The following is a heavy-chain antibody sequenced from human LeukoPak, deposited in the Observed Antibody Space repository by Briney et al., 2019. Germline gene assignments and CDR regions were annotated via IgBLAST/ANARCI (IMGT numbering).Heavy chain of an antibody. V-gene: IGHV3-74*01. CDR2: IIGDGTRT. CDR3: LRVDDTNGHNWFDP. J-gene: IGHJ5*02. D-gene: IGHD2-8*01. CDR1: GFSFSYYW. Sequence: GSLRLSCAASGFSFSYYWMHWVRQGSGKGPVWVSRIIGDGTRTDYADSVKGRFTISRDNAKSTLYLQMNSLTVEDTAVYYCLRVDDTNGHNWFDPWGQGTLVTVSS.